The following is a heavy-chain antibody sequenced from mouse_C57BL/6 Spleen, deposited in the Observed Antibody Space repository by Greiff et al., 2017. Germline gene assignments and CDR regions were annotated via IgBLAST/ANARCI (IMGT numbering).Heavy chain of an antibody. J-gene: IGHJ2*01. Sequence: VQGVESGAELARPGASVKLSCKASGYTFTSYGISWVKQRTGQGLEWIGEIYPRSGNTYYNEKFKGKATLTADKSSSTAYMELRSLTSEDSAVYFCARVLGDYDEGYYFDYWGQGTTLTVSS. CDR3: ARVLGDYDEGYYFDY. V-gene: IGHV1-81*01. CDR2: IYPRSGNT. D-gene: IGHD2-4*01. CDR1: GYTFTSYG.